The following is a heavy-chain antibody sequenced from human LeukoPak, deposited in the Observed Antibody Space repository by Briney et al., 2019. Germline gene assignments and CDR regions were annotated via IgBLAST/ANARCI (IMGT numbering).Heavy chain of an antibody. CDR3: ARGLSYYYDSTDRLADC. V-gene: IGHV1-2*02. D-gene: IGHD3-22*01. Sequence: ASVKVSCKASGYTFTGYYMHWVRQAPGQGLEWMGWINPNSGGTNYAQKFQGRVTMTRDTSISTAYMELSRLRSDDTAVYYCARGLSYYYDSTDRLADCWGQGTLVTVSS. CDR1: GYTFTGYY. J-gene: IGHJ4*02. CDR2: INPNSGGT.